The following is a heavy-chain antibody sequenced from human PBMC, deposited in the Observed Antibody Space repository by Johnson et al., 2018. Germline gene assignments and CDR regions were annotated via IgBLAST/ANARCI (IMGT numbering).Heavy chain of an antibody. CDR1: GFTFSSYG. D-gene: IGHD2-21*02. CDR3: AKDGRGYCGGDCNYYSYMDV. J-gene: IGHJ6*03. V-gene: IGHV3-30*18. CDR2: ISYVGSNK. Sequence: QVQLVESGGGVVQPGRSLRLSCAASGFTFSSYGMHWVRQAPGKGLEWVAVISYVGSNKYYADSVKGRFTISRDNSKNTLYLQMNSLRAEDTAVYYCAKDGRGYCGGDCNYYSYMDVWGKGTTVTVSS.